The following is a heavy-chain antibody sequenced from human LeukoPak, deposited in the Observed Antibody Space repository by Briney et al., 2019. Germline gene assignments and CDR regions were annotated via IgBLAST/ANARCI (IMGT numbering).Heavy chain of an antibody. CDR3: ARVLGTAAGSGY. V-gene: IGHV4-38-2*02. CDR2: IYHSGST. D-gene: IGHD6-13*01. Sequence: SETLSLTCTVSGYSISSGYYWGWIRQPPGKGLEWIGSIYHSGSTYYNPSLKSRVTISVDTSKNQFSLKLSSVTAADTAVYYCARVLGTAAGSGYWGQGTLVTVSS. J-gene: IGHJ4*02. CDR1: GYSISSGYY.